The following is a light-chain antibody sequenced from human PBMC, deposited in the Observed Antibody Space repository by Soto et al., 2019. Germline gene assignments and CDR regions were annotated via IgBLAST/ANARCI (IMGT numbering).Light chain of an antibody. J-gene: IGLJ2*01. CDR1: SSDVGGYNL. V-gene: IGLV2-23*01. CDR3: CSYAGSSTYVV. Sequence: QSALTQPASVSGSPGQSITISCTGTSSDVGGYNLVSWYQQHPGKAPKLMIYEGSKRPSGVSNRFSGSKSGNTASLTISGVQDEDEDDYYCCSYAGSSTYVVFGGGTKLTVL. CDR2: EGS.